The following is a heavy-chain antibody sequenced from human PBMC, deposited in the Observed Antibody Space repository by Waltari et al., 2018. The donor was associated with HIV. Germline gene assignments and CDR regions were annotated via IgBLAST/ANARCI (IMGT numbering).Heavy chain of an antibody. CDR2: IKPDTGGT. Sequence: QVQLVQSGDEVKKPGTSVRLSCKPSVFTFTDYYIHWVRQAPGQGLEWLGWIKPDTGGTKDPQAFQGRVTLTRDTSISTAYMELSSLKSDDTAVYFCANALGLRAPLDYWGQGTLVTVSS. J-gene: IGHJ4*02. V-gene: IGHV1-2*02. D-gene: IGHD2-2*01. CDR1: VFTFTDYY. CDR3: ANALGLRAPLDY.